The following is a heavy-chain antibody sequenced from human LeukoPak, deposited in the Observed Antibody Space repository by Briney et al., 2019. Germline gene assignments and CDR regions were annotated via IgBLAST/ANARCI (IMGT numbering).Heavy chain of an antibody. CDR2: ITGDETIA. V-gene: IGHV3-74*03. CDR1: GFTFTTW. Sequence: GGSLRLSCAASGFTFTTWMHWVRPAPGKGLVWVARITGDETIATYAESVKGRFTISRDNARNTLYLQMNSLRAEDTAVYYCARTDNLDYWGQGTPVTVSS. J-gene: IGHJ4*02. CDR3: ARTDNLDY. D-gene: IGHD2-15*01.